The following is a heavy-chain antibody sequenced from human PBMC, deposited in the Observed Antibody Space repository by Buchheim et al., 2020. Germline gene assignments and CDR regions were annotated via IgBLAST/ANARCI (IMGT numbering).Heavy chain of an antibody. CDR1: GGSICSSSYY. Sequence: QLQLQESGPGLVKPSETLSLTCTVFGGSICSSSYYWGWVRQPPGKGLEWIGCISHSGNNYYNPSFKSRVTISVAAYKTQLSLRMGSVTAADTAVYYCARDTYAYAWFFYWGQGTL. D-gene: IGHD2-2*01. V-gene: IGHV4-39*07. J-gene: IGHJ4*02. CDR3: ARDTYAYAWFFY. CDR2: ISHSGNN.